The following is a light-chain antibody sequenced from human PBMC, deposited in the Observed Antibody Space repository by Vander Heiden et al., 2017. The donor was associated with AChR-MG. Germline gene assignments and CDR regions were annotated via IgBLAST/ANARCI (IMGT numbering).Light chain of an antibody. J-gene: IGLJ3*02. V-gene: IGLV3-27*01. CDR2: KDS. Sequence: SYELTQPSSVSVSPGQTARITCPGDVLAQTYARWFQQKPGQAPVLVIYKDSERPSGIPERFSGSSSGTTVTLTISGAQVEDEADYYCYSAADNNQVFGGGTKLTVL. CDR1: VLAQTY. CDR3: YSAADNNQV.